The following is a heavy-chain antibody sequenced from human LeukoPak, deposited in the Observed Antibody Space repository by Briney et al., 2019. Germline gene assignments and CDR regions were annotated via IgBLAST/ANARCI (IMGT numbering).Heavy chain of an antibody. CDR2: IYPGDSDT. J-gene: IGHJ4*02. Sequence: GESLKISCQGSGYSFSTHWIGWARQMPGRGLEWMGIIYPGDSDTRYIPAFQGQVTISADNSITTAYLQWDSLKASDTAMYFCARLDNSGFQYGNFDYWGQGTLVTVSS. CDR3: ARLDNSGFQYGNFDY. D-gene: IGHD1-26*01. CDR1: GYSFSTHW. V-gene: IGHV5-51*01.